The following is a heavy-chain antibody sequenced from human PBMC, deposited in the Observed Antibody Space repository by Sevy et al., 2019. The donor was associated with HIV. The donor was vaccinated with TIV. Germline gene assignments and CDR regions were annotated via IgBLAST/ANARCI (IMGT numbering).Heavy chain of an antibody. D-gene: IGHD3-22*01. Sequence: GGSLRLSCAASGFSFSQYSMNWVRQAPGKGLEWLSYISGTSGTIYYAASVNGRFTISRDNAKNSVYLQMNSLRDEDTAVYYCARIVSCYDTNYCVYWGQGALVTDSS. CDR3: ARIVSCYDTNYCVY. V-gene: IGHV3-48*02. J-gene: IGHJ4*02. CDR2: ISGTSGTI. CDR1: GFSFSQYS.